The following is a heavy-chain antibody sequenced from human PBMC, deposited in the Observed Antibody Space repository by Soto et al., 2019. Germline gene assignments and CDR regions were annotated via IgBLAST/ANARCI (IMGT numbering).Heavy chain of an antibody. D-gene: IGHD3-16*01. J-gene: IGHJ4*02. V-gene: IGHV3-23*01. CDR3: ARGGVMPDS. CDR1: GFTFDSFA. CDR2: ISASGGST. Sequence: EVPLLESGGGLEQAGGSLRLSCAASGFTFDSFAMTWDRQAPGNGLEWVSAISASGGSTFYADSVKGRFPISRDSSKNTLYLQMNSLRAEDTAVYYCARGGVMPDSWGQGTQFTVSP.